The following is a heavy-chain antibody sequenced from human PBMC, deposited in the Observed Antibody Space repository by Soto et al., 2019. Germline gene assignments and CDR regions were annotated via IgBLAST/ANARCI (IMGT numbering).Heavy chain of an antibody. CDR2: ISGSGGST. CDR1: GFTFSSYA. V-gene: IGHV3-23*01. Sequence: GSLRLSCAASGFTFSSYAMSWVRQAPGKGLEWVSAISGSGGSTYYADSVKGRFTISRDNSKNTLYLQMNSLRAEDTAVYYCAKVRGQQLVFSWCDPWGQGTLVTVSS. CDR3: AKVRGQQLVFSWCDP. D-gene: IGHD6-13*01. J-gene: IGHJ5*02.